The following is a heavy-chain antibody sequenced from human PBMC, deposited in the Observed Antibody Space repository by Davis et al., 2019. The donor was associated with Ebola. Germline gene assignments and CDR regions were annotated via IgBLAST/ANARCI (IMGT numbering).Heavy chain of an antibody. V-gene: IGHV4-34*01. D-gene: IGHD2-8*01. CDR3: ARVSVFYNWFDP. CDR2: INHSGST. J-gene: IGHJ5*02. Sequence: SETLSLTCAVYGGSFSGYYWSWIRQPPGKGLEWIGEINHSGSTNYNPSLKSRVTISVDTSKNQFSLKLRSVTAADTAVYYCARVSVFYNWFDPWGQGTLVTVSS. CDR1: GGSFSGYY.